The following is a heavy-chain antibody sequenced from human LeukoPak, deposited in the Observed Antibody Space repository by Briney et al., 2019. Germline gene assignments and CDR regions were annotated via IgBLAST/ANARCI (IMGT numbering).Heavy chain of an antibody. CDR2: FDPEDGET. CDR1: GYTLTESS. CDR3: ARGKYQNWLPVEGYYYYYMDV. J-gene: IGHJ6*03. D-gene: IGHD3-9*01. Sequence: ASVKVSCKVSGYTLTESSMHWVRQAPGKGLEWMGGFDPEDGETIYAQKFQGRVTMTEDTSTDTAYLELSSLRSEDTAVYYCARGKYQNWLPVEGYYYYYMDVWGKGTTVTVSS. V-gene: IGHV1-24*01.